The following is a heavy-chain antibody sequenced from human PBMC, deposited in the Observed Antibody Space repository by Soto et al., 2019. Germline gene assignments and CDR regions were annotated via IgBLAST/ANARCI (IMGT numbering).Heavy chain of an antibody. CDR3: ARFRLYCSTASCYADAFDI. CDR2: IKEDGSEK. V-gene: IGHV3-7*01. CDR1: GFTFSRYW. J-gene: IGHJ3*02. D-gene: IGHD2-2*01. Sequence: EVQLLESGGGLVQPGGSLRLSCAASGFTFSRYWMSWVRQAPGKGREWVANIKEDGSEKYYVDSVKGRFTISRDNAKNSLFLQMNSLRAEDTAVYYCARFRLYCSTASCYADAFDIWGQGTMVTVSS.